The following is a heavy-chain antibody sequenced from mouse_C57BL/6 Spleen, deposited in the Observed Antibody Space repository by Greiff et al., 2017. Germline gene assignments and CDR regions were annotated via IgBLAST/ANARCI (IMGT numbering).Heavy chain of an antibody. V-gene: IGHV1-69*01. CDR1: GYTFTSYW. CDR2: IDPSDSYT. Sequence: QVQLQQPGAELVMPGASVKLSCKASGYTFTSYWMHWVKQRPGQGLEWIGEIDPSDSYTNYNQKFKGKSTLTVDKSPSTAYMQLSSLTSEYSAVYYCASGQLRLLAYWGQGTLVTVSA. D-gene: IGHD3-2*02. J-gene: IGHJ3*01. CDR3: ASGQLRLLAY.